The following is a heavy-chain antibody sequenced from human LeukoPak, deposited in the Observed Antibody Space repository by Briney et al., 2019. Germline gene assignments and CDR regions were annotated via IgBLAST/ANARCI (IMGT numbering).Heavy chain of an antibody. V-gene: IGHV3-74*03. J-gene: IGHJ4*02. CDR1: GFPFSKYW. CDR3: ARDKKSGESSEIDY. Sequence: GGPLTLPCPASGFPFSKYWVHWVRHAPGKGLVWVSRINRDGSTTKYADSVKGRFTVSRDNVKNTLNLQMNSLRAEDTAVYYWARDKKSGESSEIDYWGQGTLVTVSS. CDR2: INRDGSTT. D-gene: IGHD3-10*01.